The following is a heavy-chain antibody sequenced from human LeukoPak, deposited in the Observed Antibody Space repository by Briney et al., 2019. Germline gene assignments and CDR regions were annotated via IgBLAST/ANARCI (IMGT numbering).Heavy chain of an antibody. V-gene: IGHV3-15*01. J-gene: IGHJ5*02. CDR3: TTEQQQGQFDP. CDR2: IKSKTDGGTT. Sequence: GGSLRLSCAASGFTFSNAWMSWGRQAPGKGLEWVGRIKSKTDGGTTDYAAPVKGRFTISRDDSKNTLYLQMNSLKTEDTAVYYCTTEQQQGQFDPWGQGTLVTVSS. D-gene: IGHD6-13*01. CDR1: GFTFSNAW.